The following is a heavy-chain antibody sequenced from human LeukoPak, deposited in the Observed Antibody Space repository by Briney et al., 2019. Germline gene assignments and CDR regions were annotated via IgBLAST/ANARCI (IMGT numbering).Heavy chain of an antibody. V-gene: IGHV3-48*01. D-gene: IGHD3-10*01. CDR2: ISSSSSTI. CDR3: ARAKPKNMVRGLIMRRESRYYFDY. CDR1: GFTFSSYS. J-gene: IGHJ4*02. Sequence: GGSLRLSCAASGFTFSSYSMNWVRQAPGKGLEWVSYISSSSSTIYYADSVKGRFTISRDNSKSTLYIQMNSLRAKDTAVYYCARAKPKNMVRGLIMRRESRYYFDYWGQGTLVTVSS.